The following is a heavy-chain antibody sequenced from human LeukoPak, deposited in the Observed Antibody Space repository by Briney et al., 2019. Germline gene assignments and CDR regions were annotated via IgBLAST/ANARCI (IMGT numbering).Heavy chain of an antibody. V-gene: IGHV1-69*13. D-gene: IGHD1-14*01. CDR3: ARGPDFSGYKDY. J-gene: IGHJ4*02. CDR2: IIPIFGTA. CDR1: GGTFSSYA. Sequence: SVKVSCKASGGTFSSYAISWVRQAPGQGLEWMGGIIPIFGTANYAQKFQGRVTITADESTSTAYMELSSLRSEDTAVYYCARGPDFSGYKDYWGQGTLVTVSS.